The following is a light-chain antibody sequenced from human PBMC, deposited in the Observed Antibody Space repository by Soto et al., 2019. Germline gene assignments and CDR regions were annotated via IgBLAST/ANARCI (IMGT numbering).Light chain of an antibody. CDR3: QQYKNWPL. CDR1: QSVSSN. V-gene: IGKV3D-15*01. Sequence: IVLTQSPATLSVSPGERATLSFRASQSVSSNLAWHQQRPGQAPRLLIYGASTRATGVPARLSGGGSGTEFTLTITSLQSEDFAVYWCQQYKNWPLFGQGTRLEIK. CDR2: GAS. J-gene: IGKJ5*01.